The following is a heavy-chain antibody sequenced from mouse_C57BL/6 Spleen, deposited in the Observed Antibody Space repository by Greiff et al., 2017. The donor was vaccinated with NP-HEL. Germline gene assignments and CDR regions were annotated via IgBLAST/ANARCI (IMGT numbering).Heavy chain of an antibody. D-gene: IGHD1-1*01. CDR2: INPNNGGT. J-gene: IGHJ1*03. Sequence: EVQLQQSGPELVKPGASVKIPCKASGYTFTDYNMDWVKQSHGKSLEWIGDINPNNGGTIYNQKFKGKATLTVDKSSSTAYMELRSLTSEDTAVDYGARRNYYGSSYGWYFDVWGTGTTVTVSS. CDR3: ARRNYYGSSYGWYFDV. V-gene: IGHV1-18*01. CDR1: GYTFTDYN.